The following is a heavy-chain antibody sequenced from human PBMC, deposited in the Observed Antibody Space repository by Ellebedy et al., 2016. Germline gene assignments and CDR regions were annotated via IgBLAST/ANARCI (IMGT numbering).Heavy chain of an antibody. CDR2: ILASGVGT. Sequence: GESLKISCAASRLTFSSYPMNWVRQAPGRGPEWVSGILASGVGTYYADSVKGRFTISRDNSRNSLYLQMRSLRADDTAVYYCANPGGMVVGDSYIDVWGKGTTVVVSS. V-gene: IGHV3-23*01. J-gene: IGHJ6*03. CDR3: ANPGGMVVGDSYIDV. D-gene: IGHD2-15*01. CDR1: RLTFSSYP.